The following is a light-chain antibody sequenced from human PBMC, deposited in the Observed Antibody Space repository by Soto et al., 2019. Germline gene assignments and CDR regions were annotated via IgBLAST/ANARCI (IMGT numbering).Light chain of an antibody. CDR2: EVN. V-gene: IGLV2-14*01. CDR1: SSDIGAYDY. Sequence: QPASLSGSPGQSITISCTGTSSDIGAYDYVSWFQQHPGKAPKLMISEVNNRPSGVSNRFSGAKSGNTAYLTMSGLQCEDEAESLSIAFSTITTHGCGTGSMVT. CDR3: IAFSTITTHG. J-gene: IGLJ1*01.